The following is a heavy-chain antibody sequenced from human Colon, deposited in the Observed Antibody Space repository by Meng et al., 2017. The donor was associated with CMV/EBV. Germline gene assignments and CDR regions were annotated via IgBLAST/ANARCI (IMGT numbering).Heavy chain of an antibody. D-gene: IGHD1-26*01. CDR1: GFTFSSSY. Sequence: GGSLRLSCAASGFTFSSSYMYWVRQAPGKGLEWVSSISNSGTYMYYADSVKGRFTISRDNAKKSVFLQMNSLRADDTAVYYCARGAKLAGGGLYFDYWGLGTLVTVSS. CDR2: ISNSGTYM. V-gene: IGHV3-21*01. J-gene: IGHJ4*02. CDR3: ARGAKLAGGGLYFDY.